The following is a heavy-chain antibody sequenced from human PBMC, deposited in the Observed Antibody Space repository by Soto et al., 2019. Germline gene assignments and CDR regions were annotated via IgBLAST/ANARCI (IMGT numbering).Heavy chain of an antibody. D-gene: IGHD3-22*01. V-gene: IGHV1-69*12. CDR3: ARTRGVVVTPNWYFDL. CDR1: GGTFSSYA. J-gene: IGHJ2*01. Sequence: QVQLVQSGAEVKKPGSSVKVSCKASGGTFSSYAISWVRQAPGQGLEWMGGIIPIFGTANYAQKFQGRVTITADESTSTAYMELSRLRSEDTAVYYCARTRGVVVTPNWYFDLWGRGTLVTVSS. CDR2: IIPIFGTA.